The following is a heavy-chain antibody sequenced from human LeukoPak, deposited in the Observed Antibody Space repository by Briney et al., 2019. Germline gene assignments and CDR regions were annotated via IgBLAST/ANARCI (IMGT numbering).Heavy chain of an antibody. CDR1: GYSFTNYW. CDR2: IYPGGPDT. V-gene: IGHV5-51*01. Sequence: KVSCKASGYSFTNYWIGWVRQMPGEGLEGMGIIYPGGPDTRYSPSFQGQVTISADRSINTAYLQWSSLKASDTAMYYCARPGGPSSTFDYWGQGTLVTVSS. CDR3: ARPGGPSSTFDY. J-gene: IGHJ4*02. D-gene: IGHD1-26*01.